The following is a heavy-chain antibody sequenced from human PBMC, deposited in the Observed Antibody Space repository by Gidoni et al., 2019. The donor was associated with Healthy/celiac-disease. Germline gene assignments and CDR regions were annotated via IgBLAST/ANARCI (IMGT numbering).Heavy chain of an antibody. J-gene: IGHJ3*02. CDR2: IYYSGST. CDR3: ARVMITFGGSGAFDI. V-gene: IGHV4-59*02. D-gene: IGHD3-16*01. CDR1: ACPVSSYY. Sequence: QVQLQESGPGLVKPSETLSLTCPVPACPVSSYYWSWIRQPPGKGLEWIGYIYYSGSTNYNPSLKSRVTISVDTSKNQFSLKLSSVTAADTAVYYCARVMITFGGSGAFDIWGQGTMVTVSS.